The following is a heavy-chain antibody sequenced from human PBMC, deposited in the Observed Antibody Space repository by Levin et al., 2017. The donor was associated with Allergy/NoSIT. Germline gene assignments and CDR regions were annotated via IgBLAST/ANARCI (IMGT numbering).Heavy chain of an antibody. Sequence: KAGGSLRLSCVASGFTFSTYSMSWVRQAPGKGLEWVSSISSTGHYIYYADSLKGRFTISRDNAKNSLYLQMISLRAEDTAVYYWARVGLVRKVMAREVDYWGQGTLVTVSS. CDR3: ARVGLVRKVMAREVDY. D-gene: IGHD3-10*01. CDR2: ISSTGHYI. V-gene: IGHV3-21*01. CDR1: GFTFSTYS. J-gene: IGHJ4*02.